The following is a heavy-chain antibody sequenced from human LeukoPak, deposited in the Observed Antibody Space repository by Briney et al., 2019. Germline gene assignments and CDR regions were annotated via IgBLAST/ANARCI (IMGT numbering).Heavy chain of an antibody. CDR3: AGRYCSSTSCYGTEYYFDY. J-gene: IGHJ4*02. V-gene: IGHV3-23*01. CDR2: ISGSGGST. D-gene: IGHD2-2*01. CDR1: GGSISGSSYY. Sequence: PSETLSLTCTVSGGSISGSSYYWGWIRQPPGKGLEWVSAISGSGGSTYYADSVKGRFTISRDNSKNTLYLQMNSLRAEDTAVYYCAGRYCSSTSCYGTEYYFDYWGQGTLVTVSS.